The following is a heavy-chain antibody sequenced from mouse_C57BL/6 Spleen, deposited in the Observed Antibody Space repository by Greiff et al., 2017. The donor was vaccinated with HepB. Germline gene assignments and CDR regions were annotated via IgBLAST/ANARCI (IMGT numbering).Heavy chain of an antibody. CDR3: ARADYGRPYY. CDR2: ISYDGSN. J-gene: IGHJ2*01. D-gene: IGHD1-1*01. V-gene: IGHV3-6*01. Sequence: DVKLQESGPGLVKPSQSLSLTCSVTGYSITSGYYWNWIRQFPGNKLEWMGYISYDGSNNYNPSLKNRISITRDTSKNQFFLKLNSVTTEYTATYYCARADYGRPYYWGQGTTLTVSS. CDR1: GYSITSGYY.